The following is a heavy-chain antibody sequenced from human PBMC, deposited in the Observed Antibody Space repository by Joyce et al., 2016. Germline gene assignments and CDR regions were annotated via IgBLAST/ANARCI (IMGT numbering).Heavy chain of an antibody. Sequence: EVQLVQFGAEVKKPGASLKISCKASGYSLANTWIGWVHQMRGKGLEWMGIILPEDSNTRYSPTFEGQITISANKSSNTAYLQWRRLKAADTAIYFCAGVRSSSGSTCYRGIFRYVDLWGRGTLVTVSS. CDR1: GYSLANTW. D-gene: IGHD3-22*01. J-gene: IGHJ2*01. CDR2: ILPEDSNT. CDR3: AGVRSSSGSTCYRGIFRYVDL. V-gene: IGHV5-51*07.